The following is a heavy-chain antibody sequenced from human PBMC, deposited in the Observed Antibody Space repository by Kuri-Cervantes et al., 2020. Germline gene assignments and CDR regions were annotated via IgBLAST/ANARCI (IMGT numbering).Heavy chain of an antibody. D-gene: IGHD3-10*01. V-gene: IGHV3-7*03. CDR2: INQEGSEK. J-gene: IGHJ4*02. Sequence: GGSLRLSCAASGFIFSSYWMSWVRQAPGKGLEWVANINQEGSEKYYVDSVKGRFTISRDNAKKSVYLQMNSLRAEDTAVYYCAKEVQYYYGSGSYCDYWGQGTLVTVSS. CDR3: AKEVQYYYGSGSYCDY. CDR1: GFIFSSYW.